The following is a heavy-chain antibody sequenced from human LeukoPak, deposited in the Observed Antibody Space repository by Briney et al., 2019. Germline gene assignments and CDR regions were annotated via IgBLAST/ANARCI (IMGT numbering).Heavy chain of an antibody. CDR3: ARDISARRLDY. J-gene: IGHJ4*02. CDR1: GLTFSSSW. D-gene: IGHD6-6*01. CDR2: IWYDGSNE. V-gene: IGHV3-33*08. Sequence: GGSLRLSCAVSGLTFSSSWMDWVRQALGKGLEWVAVIWYDGSNEYYADSVKGRFTISRDNSKNTLYLQMNSLRAEDTAVYYCARDISARRLDYWGQGTLVTVSS.